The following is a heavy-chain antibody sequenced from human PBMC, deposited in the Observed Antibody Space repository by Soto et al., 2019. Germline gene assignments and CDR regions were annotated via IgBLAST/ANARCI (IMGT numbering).Heavy chain of an antibody. Sequence: HVQLVESGGGVVQPGRSLRLSCAASGFTFSSYGMHWVRQAPGKGLEWVAVISYDGSKKYYADSVKGRFTISRDNSKNTLYLQMNGLRAEETAVYYRAKVGTKLLWFGEPYDYRGQGTLVTASS. D-gene: IGHD3-10*01. CDR2: ISYDGSKK. J-gene: IGHJ4*02. CDR1: GFTFSSYG. CDR3: AKVGTKLLWFGEPYDY. V-gene: IGHV3-30*18.